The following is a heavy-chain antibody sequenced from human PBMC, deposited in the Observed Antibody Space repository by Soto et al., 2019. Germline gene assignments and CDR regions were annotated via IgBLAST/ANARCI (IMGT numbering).Heavy chain of an antibody. CDR2: IYYSGST. CDR1: GGSISSYY. V-gene: IGHV4-59*07. J-gene: IGHJ4*02. CDR3: ARAWGRVFDY. Sequence: SDTLSLTCTVSGGSISSYYWSWIRQPPGKGLEWLGYIYYSGSTNYNPSLKSRVTISVDTSKNQFSLKLSSVTAADTAVYYCARAWGRVFDYWGQGTLVTVSS. D-gene: IGHD3-16*01.